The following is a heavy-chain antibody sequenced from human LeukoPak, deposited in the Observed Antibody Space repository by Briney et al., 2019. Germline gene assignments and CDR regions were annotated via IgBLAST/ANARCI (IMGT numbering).Heavy chain of an antibody. J-gene: IGHJ3*02. CDR2: IWYDGSNK. D-gene: IGHD2-15*01. V-gene: IGHV3-33*01. Sequence: GGSLRLSCAASGFTLSSYGMHWVRQAPGKGLEWVAVIWYDGSNKYYADSVKGRFTISRDNSKNTLYLQMNSLRAEDTAVYYCARVKYCSAGSCYAAFDIWGQGTMVTVSS. CDR3: ARVKYCSAGSCYAAFDI. CDR1: GFTLSSYG.